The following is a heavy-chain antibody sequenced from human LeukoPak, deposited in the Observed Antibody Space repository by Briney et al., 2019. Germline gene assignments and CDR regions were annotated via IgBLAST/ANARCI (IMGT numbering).Heavy chain of an antibody. CDR1: GFTFDHYR. V-gene: IGHV3-43D*03. CDR2: ISWDGGST. CDR3: AKDGTYSGYEGRSDY. D-gene: IGHD5-12*01. J-gene: IGHJ4*02. Sequence: PGGSLRLSCVASGFTFDHYRMNWVRQAPGKGLEWVSLISWDGGSTYYADSVKGRSTISRDNSKNSLYLQMNSLRAEDTALYYCAKDGTYSGYEGRSDYWGQGTLVTVSS.